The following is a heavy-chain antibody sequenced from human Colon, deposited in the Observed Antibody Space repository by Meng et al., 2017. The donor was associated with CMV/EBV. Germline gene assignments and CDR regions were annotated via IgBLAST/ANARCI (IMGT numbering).Heavy chain of an antibody. CDR2: INNRNTYV. V-gene: IGHV3-21*04. CDR3: GKDDFWSDYKTPVLIYGVDV. J-gene: IGHJ6*02. Sequence: GESLKISCAASGFTFSLNIMNWVRRAPGKGLEWVASINNRNTYVYYGESVKGRFTVSRDNVKNLLYLQMDSLRVEDTATYYCGKDDFWSDYKTPVLIYGVDVWGQGTTVTVSS. D-gene: IGHD3-3*01. CDR1: GFTFSLNI.